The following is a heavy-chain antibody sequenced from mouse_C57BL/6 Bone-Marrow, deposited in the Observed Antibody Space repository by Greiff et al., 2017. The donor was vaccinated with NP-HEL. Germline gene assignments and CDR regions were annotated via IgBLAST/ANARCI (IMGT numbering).Heavy chain of an antibody. Sequence: QVQLQQPGAELVRPGSSVKLSCKASGYTFTSYWMDWVKQRPGQGLEWIGNIYPSDSETHYNQKFKDKATLTVDKSSSTAYMQLSSLTSEDSAFYDCARLGTTVVADYAMDYWGQGTSVTVSS. J-gene: IGHJ4*01. D-gene: IGHD1-1*01. CDR1: GYTFTSYW. CDR3: ARLGTTVVADYAMDY. V-gene: IGHV1-61*01. CDR2: IYPSDSET.